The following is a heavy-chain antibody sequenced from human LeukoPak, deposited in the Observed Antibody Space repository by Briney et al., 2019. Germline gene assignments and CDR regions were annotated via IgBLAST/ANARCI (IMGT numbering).Heavy chain of an antibody. CDR1: GGTLSSYA. CDR3: ARCITMIAVGGSWFDP. Sequence: GASVKVSCKASGGTLSSYAISWVRQAPGQGLEWMGGIIPIFGTANYAQKFQGRVTITTDESTSTAYMELSSLRFEDTAVYYCARCITMIAVGGSWFDPWGQGTLVTVSS. CDR2: IIPIFGTA. J-gene: IGHJ5*02. V-gene: IGHV1-69*05. D-gene: IGHD3-22*01.